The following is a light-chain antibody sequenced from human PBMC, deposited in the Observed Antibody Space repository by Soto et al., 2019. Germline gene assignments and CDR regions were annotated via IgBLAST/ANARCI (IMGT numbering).Light chain of an antibody. CDR1: QSVSSSY. J-gene: IGKJ1*01. V-gene: IGKV3-20*01. CDR3: QLYGSSRT. Sequence: EIVLTQSPGTLSLSPGERATLSCRASQSVSSSYLAWYQQIPGQAPRLLIYDASSRATGIPDRFSGSGSGTDFTLTISRLEPEDSAVYYCQLYGSSRTFGQGTKVDIK. CDR2: DAS.